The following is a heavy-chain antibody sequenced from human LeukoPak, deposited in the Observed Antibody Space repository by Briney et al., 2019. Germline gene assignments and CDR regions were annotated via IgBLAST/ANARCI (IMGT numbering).Heavy chain of an antibody. Sequence: PGGSLRLSCVASGFTFKTYAMSWVRQAPGKGLEWVSSIRSNGDSTYYAESVKGRFTISRDNSKNTVYLQMNSLRAEDTAVYYCAKADYYDFDSWGQGTLVTVSS. D-gene: IGHD3-10*01. CDR1: GFTFKTYA. CDR3: AKADYYDFDS. CDR2: IRSNGDST. J-gene: IGHJ4*02. V-gene: IGHV3-23*01.